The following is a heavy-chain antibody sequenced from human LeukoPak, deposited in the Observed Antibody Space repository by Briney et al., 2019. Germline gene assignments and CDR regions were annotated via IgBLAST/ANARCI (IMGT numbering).Heavy chain of an antibody. D-gene: IGHD3-9*01. Sequence: GSSVKVSCKASGGTFSSYAISWVRQAPGQGLEWMGGIIIRISGATNYAQKFQGRVTITADKSTSTAYMELSSLRSEDTAVYFCASGGDILTGYYNGPSYNWFDPWGQGTLVTVSP. CDR2: IIIRISGAT. V-gene: IGHV1-69*06. CDR3: ASGGDILTGYYNGPSYNWFDP. CDR1: GGTFSSYA. J-gene: IGHJ5*02.